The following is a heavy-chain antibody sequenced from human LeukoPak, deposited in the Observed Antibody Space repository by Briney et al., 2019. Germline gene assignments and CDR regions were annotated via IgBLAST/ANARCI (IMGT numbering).Heavy chain of an antibody. D-gene: IGHD3-3*01. CDR2: IYYSGST. CDR3: ARDPHYDFWSGHFDY. V-gene: IGHV4-59*01. CDR1: GGSISSYY. Sequence: SETLSLTCTVSGGSISSYYWSWIRQPPGKGLEWIGYIYYSGSTNYNPSLKSRATISVDTSKNQFSLKLSSVTAADTAVYYCARDPHYDFWSGHFDYWGQGTLVTVSS. J-gene: IGHJ4*02.